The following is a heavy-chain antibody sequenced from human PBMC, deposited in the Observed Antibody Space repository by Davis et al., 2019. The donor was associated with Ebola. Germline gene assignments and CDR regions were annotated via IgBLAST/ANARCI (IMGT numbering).Heavy chain of an antibody. CDR2: IYYSGST. D-gene: IGHD6-19*01. V-gene: IGHV4-39*01. Sequence: MPSETLSLTCTVSGGSISSRSYYWGWIRQPPGKGLQWIGTIYYSGSTYYNPSLKSRVTISVDTSKNQFSLKLNSVTAADTAVYYCARQGPPPGIAVAGIVGVAESHFDYWGQGTLVTVSS. J-gene: IGHJ4*02. CDR1: GGSISSRSYY. CDR3: ARQGPPPGIAVAGIVGVAESHFDY.